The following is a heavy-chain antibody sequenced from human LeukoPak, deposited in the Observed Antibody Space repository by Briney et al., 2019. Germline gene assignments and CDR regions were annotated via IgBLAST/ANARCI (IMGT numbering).Heavy chain of an antibody. D-gene: IGHD3-3*01. CDR2: ISSSSSYI. CDR1: GFTFSSYS. V-gene: IGHV3-21*05. J-gene: IGHJ6*03. Sequence: PGGSLRLSCAASGFTFSSYSMNWVRQAPGKGLEWVSYISSSSSYIYYADSVKGRFAISRDNAKNSLYLQMNSLRAEDTAVYYCARGGVLRFLEWLFGYYMDVWGKGTTVTVSS. CDR3: ARGGVLRFLEWLFGYYMDV.